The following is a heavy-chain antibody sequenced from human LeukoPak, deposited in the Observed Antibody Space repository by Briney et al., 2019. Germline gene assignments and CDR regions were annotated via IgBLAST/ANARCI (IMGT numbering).Heavy chain of an antibody. CDR2: ISYDGSNK. D-gene: IGHD5-24*01. CDR3: ARDLEEMATMTY. Sequence: GESLRLSCAASGFTFSSYAMHWVRQAPGKGLEWVAVISYDGSNKYYADSVKGRFTISRDNSKNTLYLQMNSLRAEDTAVYYCARDLEEMATMTYWGQGTLVTVSS. J-gene: IGHJ4*02. V-gene: IGHV3-30*04. CDR1: GFTFSSYA.